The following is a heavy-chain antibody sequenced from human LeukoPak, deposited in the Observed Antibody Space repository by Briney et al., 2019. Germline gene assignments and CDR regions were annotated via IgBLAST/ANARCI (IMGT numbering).Heavy chain of an antibody. J-gene: IGHJ4*02. CDR3: AREPPFCGGDCRSLSDY. D-gene: IGHD2-21*02. V-gene: IGHV3-23*01. CDR2: ITGSGFTT. Sequence: GGSLRLSCAASGFTFSTYALNWVRQAPGKGLEWVSVITGSGFTTYYADSVKGRFTISGDNSKNTLYLQMNSLRAEDTAVYYCAREPPFCGGDCRSLSDYWGQGVLVTVSS. CDR1: GFTFSTYA.